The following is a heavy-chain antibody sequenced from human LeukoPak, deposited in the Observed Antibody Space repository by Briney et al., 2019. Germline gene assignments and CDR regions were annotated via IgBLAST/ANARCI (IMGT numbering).Heavy chain of an antibody. D-gene: IGHD3-3*01. Sequence: PSETLSLTCAVYGGTFSDYYWSWIRQPPGKGLEWIGEINHSGSANYNPSLKSRLTISVDTSKNQFSLKVSSVTAADTAVYYCARRAWSVSCGYSYHMDVWGEGTTVTVSS. J-gene: IGHJ6*03. V-gene: IGHV4-34*01. CDR3: ARRAWSVSCGYSYHMDV. CDR1: GGTFSDYY. CDR2: INHSGSA.